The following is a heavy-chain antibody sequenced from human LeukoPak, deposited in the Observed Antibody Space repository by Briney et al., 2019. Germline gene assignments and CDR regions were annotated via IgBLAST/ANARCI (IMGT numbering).Heavy chain of an antibody. V-gene: IGHV3-23*01. J-gene: IGHJ5*02. D-gene: IGHD4-23*01. CDR3: AKDSHGGNGDAYNWFDP. CDR2: ISGSGGST. Sequence: QPGGSLRLSCAASEFTFSNYWMSWVRQAPGKGLEWVSAISGSGGSTYYADSVKGRFTISRDNSKNTLYLQMNSLRAEDTAVYYCAKDSHGGNGDAYNWFDPWGQGTLVTVSS. CDR1: EFTFSNYW.